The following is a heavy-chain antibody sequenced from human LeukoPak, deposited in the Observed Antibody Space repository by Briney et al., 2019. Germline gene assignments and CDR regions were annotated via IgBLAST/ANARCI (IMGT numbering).Heavy chain of an antibody. J-gene: IGHJ4*02. CDR1: GFTFDDYG. CDR2: INWNGGST. D-gene: IGHD3-22*01. Sequence: PGGSLRLSCAASGFTFDDYGMSWVRQAPGEGLEWVSGINWNGGSTGYTDSVKGRFTISRDNAKNSLYLQMNSLRAEDTALYYRARDYYDSSGYYDSFDYWGQGTLVTVSS. V-gene: IGHV3-20*04. CDR3: ARDYYDSSGYYDSFDY.